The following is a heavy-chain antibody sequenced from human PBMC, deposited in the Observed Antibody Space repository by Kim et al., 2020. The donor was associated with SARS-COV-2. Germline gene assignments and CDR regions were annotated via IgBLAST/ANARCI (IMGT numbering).Heavy chain of an antibody. V-gene: IGHV3-21*04. J-gene: IGHJ6*02. Sequence: VKGRFTISRDKSKNSLYLQMNSLRAEDTAVYYCARGRPGSLSYWYYGMDVWGQGTTVTVSS. D-gene: IGHD2-15*01. CDR3: ARGRPGSLSYWYYGMDV.